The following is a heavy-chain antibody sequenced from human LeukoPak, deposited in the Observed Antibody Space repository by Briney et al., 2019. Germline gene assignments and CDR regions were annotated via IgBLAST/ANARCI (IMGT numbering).Heavy chain of an antibody. V-gene: IGHV4-59*08. CDR2: IYYSGST. Sequence: PSETLSLTCTVSGGSISSYYWSWIRQPPGKGLEWIGYIYYSGSTNYNPSLKSRVTISVDTSKNQFSLKLSSVTAADTAVYYCARGLGYCSSTSCWEDFDYWGQGTLVTVSS. CDR3: ARGLGYCSSTSCWEDFDY. J-gene: IGHJ4*02. D-gene: IGHD2-2*01. CDR1: GGSISSYY.